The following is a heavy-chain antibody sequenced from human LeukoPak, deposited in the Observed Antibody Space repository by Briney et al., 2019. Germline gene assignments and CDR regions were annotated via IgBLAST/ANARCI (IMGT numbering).Heavy chain of an antibody. Sequence: GGSLRLSCAASGFTFSSYAMHWVRQAPGKGPEWVAVISYDGSNKYYADSVKGRFTISRDNSKNTLYLQMNSLRAEDTAVYYCARGLYYYDSSGYIGWGQGTLVTVSS. CDR3: ARGLYYYDSSGYIG. V-gene: IGHV3-30-3*01. CDR1: GFTFSSYA. J-gene: IGHJ4*02. CDR2: ISYDGSNK. D-gene: IGHD3-22*01.